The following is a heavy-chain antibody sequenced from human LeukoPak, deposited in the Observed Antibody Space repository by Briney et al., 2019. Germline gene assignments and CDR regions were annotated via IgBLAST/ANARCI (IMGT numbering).Heavy chain of an antibody. J-gene: IGHJ4*02. CDR2: IYYSGST. CDR3: AREMATDYFDY. Sequence: SETLSLTCTVSGGSISGSSYYWSWIRQPPGKGLEWIGYIYYSGSTNYNPSLKSRVTISVDTSKSQFSLKLSSVTAADTAVYYCAREMATDYFDYWGQGTLVTVSS. D-gene: IGHD5-24*01. V-gene: IGHV4-61*01. CDR1: GGSISGSSYY.